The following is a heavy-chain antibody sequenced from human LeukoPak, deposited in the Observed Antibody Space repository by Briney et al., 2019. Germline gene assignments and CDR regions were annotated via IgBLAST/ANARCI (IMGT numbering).Heavy chain of an antibody. V-gene: IGHV3-23*01. CDR3: AKGNTMVRGPKGAFDI. CDR2: ISGSGGST. CDR1: GFTFSSYA. J-gene: IGHJ3*02. Sequence: PGGSLRLSCAASGFTFSSYAMGWVRQAPGKGLEWVSAISGSGGSTYYADSVNGRFTISRDNSKNTLYLQMNSLRAEDTAVYYCAKGNTMVRGPKGAFDIWGQGTMVTVSS. D-gene: IGHD3-10*01.